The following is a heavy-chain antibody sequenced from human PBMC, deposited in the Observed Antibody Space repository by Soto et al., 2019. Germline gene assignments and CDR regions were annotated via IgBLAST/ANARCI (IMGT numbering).Heavy chain of an antibody. J-gene: IGHJ5*02. CDR2: VTGSGSQI. D-gene: IGHD2-21*01. CDR3: AKDAVYRDGLWLMDS. Sequence: GSLRLSCAASGFTISTYAMTWVRQAPGKGLECVSGVTGSGSQIYYADSVKGRFTISKDNSKNTLYLQMSSLREEDTALYYCAKDAVYRDGLWLMDSWGQGTLVTVSS. V-gene: IGHV3-23*01. CDR1: GFTISTYA.